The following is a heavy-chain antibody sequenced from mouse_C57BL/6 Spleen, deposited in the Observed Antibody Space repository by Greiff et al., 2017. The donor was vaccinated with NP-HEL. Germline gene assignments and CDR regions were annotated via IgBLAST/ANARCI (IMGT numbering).Heavy chain of an antibody. V-gene: IGHV1-69*01. CDR1: GYTFTSYW. CDR3: ARAPYDYAYYFDY. CDR2: IDPSDSDT. J-gene: IGHJ2*01. Sequence: VKLQEPGAELVMPGASVKLSCKASGYTFTSYWMHWVKQRPGQGLEWIGEIDPSDSDTNYNQKFQGKSTLTVDKSSSTAYMQLSSLTSEDSAVYYCARAPYDYAYYFDYWGQGTTLTVSS. D-gene: IGHD2-4*01.